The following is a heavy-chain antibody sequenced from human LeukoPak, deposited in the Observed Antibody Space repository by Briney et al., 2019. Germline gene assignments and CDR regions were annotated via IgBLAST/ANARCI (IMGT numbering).Heavy chain of an antibody. CDR3: ARDGYSSGWYDAFDI. Sequence: GGSLRLSCAASGFTVSSNYMSCVRQAPGKGLEWVSVIYIGGSTYYADSVKGRFTISRDNSKNTLYLQMNSLRAEDTAVYYCARDGYSSGWYDAFDIWGQGTMVTVPS. CDR2: IYIGGST. D-gene: IGHD6-19*01. CDR1: GFTVSSNY. J-gene: IGHJ3*02. V-gene: IGHV3-66*01.